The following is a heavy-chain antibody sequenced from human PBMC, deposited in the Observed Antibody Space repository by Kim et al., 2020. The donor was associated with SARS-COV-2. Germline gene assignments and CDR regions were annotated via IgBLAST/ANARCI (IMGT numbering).Heavy chain of an antibody. D-gene: IGHD5-12*01. CDR3: ARDKGWLQPYFDY. Sequence: YNPSLKSRVTISVDTSKNQFSLKLSSVTAADTAVYYCARDKGWLQPYFDYWGQGTLVTVSS. J-gene: IGHJ4*02. V-gene: IGHV4-34*01.